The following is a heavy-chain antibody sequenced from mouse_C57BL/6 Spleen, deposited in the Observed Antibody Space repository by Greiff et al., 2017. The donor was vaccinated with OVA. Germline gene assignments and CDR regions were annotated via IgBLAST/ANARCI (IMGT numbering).Heavy chain of an antibody. CDR1: GYAFSSSW. J-gene: IGHJ2*01. CDR3: ANWAFDY. Sequence: QVQLKESGPELVKPGASVKISCKASGYAFSSSWMNWVKQRPGKGLEWIGRIYPGDGDTNYNGKFKGKATLTADKSSSTAYMQLSSLTSEDSAVYFCANWAFDYWGQGTTLTVSS. V-gene: IGHV1-82*01. D-gene: IGHD4-1*02. CDR2: IYPGDGDT.